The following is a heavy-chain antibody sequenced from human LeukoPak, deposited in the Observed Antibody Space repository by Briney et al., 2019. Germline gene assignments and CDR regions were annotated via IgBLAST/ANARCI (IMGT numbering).Heavy chain of an antibody. Sequence: PGGSLRLSCSASGLTFSNYAMHWVRQAPGKGLEYVSAISSNGGSTYYAESAKVRFTFSRYNSKNTRYLQMSRLRAEDTAVYYCVKDRSAHWLANDAFDIWGQGTMVTVSS. CDR1: GLTFSNYA. D-gene: IGHD6-19*01. CDR3: VKDRSAHWLANDAFDI. J-gene: IGHJ3*02. V-gene: IGHV3-64D*09. CDR2: ISSNGGST.